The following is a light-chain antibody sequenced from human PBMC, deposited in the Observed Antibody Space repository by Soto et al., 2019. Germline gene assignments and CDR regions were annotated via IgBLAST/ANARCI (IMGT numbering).Light chain of an antibody. CDR2: DAS. Sequence: IQMTQSPSSLSASPGDRVTITCRVSQGISSYLAWYQQKPGKAPKLLIYDASTLESGVPSRFSGRGSGTDFTLTITSLQPDDFATYYCLQYNSCSRWSLGRGTKVDIK. CDR3: LQYNSCSRWS. CDR1: QGISSY. J-gene: IGKJ1*01. V-gene: IGKV1-8*01.